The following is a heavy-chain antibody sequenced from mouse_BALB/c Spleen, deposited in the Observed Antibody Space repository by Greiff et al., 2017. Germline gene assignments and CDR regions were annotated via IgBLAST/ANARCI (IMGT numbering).Heavy chain of an antibody. V-gene: IGHV1-67*01. CDR1: GYTFTDYA. J-gene: IGHJ4*01. CDR3: ARNAYSYAMDY. Sequence: VQLQQSGPELVRPGVSVKISCKGSGYTFTDYAMHWVKQSHAKSLEWIGVISTYYGNTNYNQKFKGKATMTVDKSSSTAYMELARLTSEDSAIYYCARNAYSYAMDYWGQGTSVTVSS. CDR2: ISTYYGNT. D-gene: IGHD2-10*01.